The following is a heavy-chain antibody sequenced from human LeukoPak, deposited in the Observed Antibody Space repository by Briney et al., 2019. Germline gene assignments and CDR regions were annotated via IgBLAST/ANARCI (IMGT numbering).Heavy chain of an antibody. CDR2: INTNTGNP. J-gene: IGHJ4*02. Sequence: ASVKVSWKASGYTFTSYAMNWVRQAPGQGLEWMGWINTNTGNPTYAQGFTGRFVFSLDTSVSTAYLQISSLKAEDTAVYYCARTGYSSSLKGVDYWGQGTLVTVSS. CDR3: ARTGYSSSLKGVDY. CDR1: GYTFTSYA. D-gene: IGHD6-13*01. V-gene: IGHV7-4-1*02.